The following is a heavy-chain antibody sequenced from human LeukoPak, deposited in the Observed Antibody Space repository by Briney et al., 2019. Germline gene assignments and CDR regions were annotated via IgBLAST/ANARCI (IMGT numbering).Heavy chain of an antibody. D-gene: IGHD1-26*01. Sequence: GGSLRLSCAASGFTFSSYSMNWVRQAPGKGLEWVSSISSSSSYIYYSDSVKGRFTISRDNAKNSLYLQMNSLRAEDMALYYCAKDIASKRGIVGATFGYWGQGTLVTVSS. V-gene: IGHV3-21*04. CDR2: ISSSSSYI. CDR1: GFTFSSYS. J-gene: IGHJ4*02. CDR3: AKDIASKRGIVGATFGY.